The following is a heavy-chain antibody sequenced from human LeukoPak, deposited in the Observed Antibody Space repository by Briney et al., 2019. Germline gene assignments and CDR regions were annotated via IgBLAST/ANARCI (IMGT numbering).Heavy chain of an antibody. J-gene: IGHJ3*02. CDR1: GGXFSAYY. D-gene: IGHD2-21*02. CDR3: ARGGYCGGDCYENDAFDI. CDR2: INHSGST. V-gene: IGHV4-34*01. Sequence: SETLSLTCAVYGGXFSAYYWSWIRQPPGKGLEWIGEINHSGSTNYNPSLKSRVTISLDTSKNQFSLKLSSVTAADTAMYYCARGGYCGGDCYENDAFDIWGQGTMVTVSS.